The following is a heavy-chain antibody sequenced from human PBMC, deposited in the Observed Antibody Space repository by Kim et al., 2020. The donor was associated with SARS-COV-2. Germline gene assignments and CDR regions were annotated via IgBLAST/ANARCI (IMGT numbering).Heavy chain of an antibody. Sequence: GGSLRLSCAASGFRFNSYGMHWVRQAPGKGLEWVAVIWYDGSTKYYADSVRGRFTISRDNSENTLYLQMNSLRAEDTAVYYCARWGDDKKADVWGQGTTVTVSS. D-gene: IGHD3-16*01. CDR2: IWYDGSTK. V-gene: IGHV3-33*01. CDR1: GFRFNSYG. J-gene: IGHJ6*02. CDR3: ARWGDDKKADV.